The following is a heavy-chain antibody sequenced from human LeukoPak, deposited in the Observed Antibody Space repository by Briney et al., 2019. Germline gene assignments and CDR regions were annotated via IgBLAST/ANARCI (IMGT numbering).Heavy chain of an antibody. Sequence: SVKVSCKASGYTFTSYGISWVRQAPGQGLEWMGWIGAYNGNTNYAQKLQGRVTMTTDTSTSTVYMELRCLRSGDTAVYYCARGRQAAAGVFDPWGQGTLVTVSS. CDR1: GYTFTSYG. J-gene: IGHJ5*02. CDR2: IGAYNGNT. D-gene: IGHD6-13*01. CDR3: ARGRQAAAGVFDP. V-gene: IGHV1-18*01.